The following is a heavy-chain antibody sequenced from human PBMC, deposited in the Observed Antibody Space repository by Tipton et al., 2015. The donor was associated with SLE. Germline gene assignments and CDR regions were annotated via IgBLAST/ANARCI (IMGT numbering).Heavy chain of an antibody. CDR3: ARWIPLTGINV. J-gene: IGHJ6*02. Sequence: TLSLTCTVSGVSISSGGHYWSWLRQLPGKGLEWIGYLYYSGRTEYNPSLKSRGTISVDTSKNQFSLKLTSVTAADTAVYYCARWIPLTGINVWGQGATVTVSS. D-gene: IGHD5-18*01. CDR2: LYYSGRT. CDR1: GVSISSGGHY. V-gene: IGHV4-30-4*08.